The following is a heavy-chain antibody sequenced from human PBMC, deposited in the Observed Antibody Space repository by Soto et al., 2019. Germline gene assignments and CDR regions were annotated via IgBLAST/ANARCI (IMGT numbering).Heavy chain of an antibody. CDR3: AAPSKGGYYYGLDV. J-gene: IGHJ6*02. CDR2: IVVGSGNT. Sequence: QIPLVQSGPEVKMPGTSVRVSCRASGFTFSTSAVQWVRQARGQRLEWIGWIVVGSGNTIYAQKFRERVTITRDMSTSTADMELSSLRSEDTAIYYCAAPSKGGYYYGLDVWGQGTTVTVSS. V-gene: IGHV1-58*01. D-gene: IGHD3-16*01. CDR1: GFTFSTSA.